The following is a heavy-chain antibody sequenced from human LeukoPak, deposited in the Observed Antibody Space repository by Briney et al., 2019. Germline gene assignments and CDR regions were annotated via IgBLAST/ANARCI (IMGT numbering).Heavy chain of an antibody. Sequence: PSETLSLTCSVSGYSITSANYWGWIRQPPGKGLEWIGYIYYSGSTKYNPSLKSRVTISVDTSKNQFSLKLSSVTAADTAVYYCARLTAIAAREYYFDYWGQGTLVTVSS. J-gene: IGHJ4*02. V-gene: IGHV4-38-2*02. CDR3: ARLTAIAAREYYFDY. CDR2: IYYSGST. CDR1: GYSITSANY. D-gene: IGHD6-25*01.